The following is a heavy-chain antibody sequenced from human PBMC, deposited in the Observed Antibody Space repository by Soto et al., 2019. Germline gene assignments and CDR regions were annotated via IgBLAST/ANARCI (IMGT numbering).Heavy chain of an antibody. CDR3: ARDKGYFDWLLDY. D-gene: IGHD3-9*01. CDR1: GGTFSSYA. V-gene: IGHV1-69*13. J-gene: IGHJ4*02. CDR2: IIPIFGTA. Sequence: SVKVSCKASGGTFSSYAISWVRQAPGQGLEWMGGIIPIFGTANYAQKFQGRVTITADESTSTAYMELSSLRSEDTAVYYCARDKGYFDWLLDYWGQGTLVTVSS.